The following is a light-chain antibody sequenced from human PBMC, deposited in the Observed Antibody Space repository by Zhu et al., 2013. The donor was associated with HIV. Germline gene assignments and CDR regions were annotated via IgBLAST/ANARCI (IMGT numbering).Light chain of an antibody. CDR1: QSVGNF. Sequence: EIVLTQSPATLSLSPGERATLSCRASQSVGNFLAWYQQKPGQPPRLLIYDASNRATGIPARFSGSGSGTDFTFTISSLEPEDFAVYYCQQRTNWPTFGPGTRVDIK. J-gene: IGKJ3*01. CDR2: DAS. CDR3: QQRTNWPT. V-gene: IGKV3-11*01.